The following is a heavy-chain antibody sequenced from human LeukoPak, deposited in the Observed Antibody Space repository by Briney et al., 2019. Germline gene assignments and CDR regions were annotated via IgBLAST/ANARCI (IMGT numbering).Heavy chain of an antibody. CDR2: ISAYNGHT. CDR1: GYTFSNYG. D-gene: IGHD2/OR15-2a*01. J-gene: IGHJ4*02. V-gene: IGHV1-18*01. Sequence: ASVKVSCNTSGYTFSNYGVSWVRQAPGQGLEWMGWISAYNGHTNYAQKLQGRVTMTTDTSTSTAYMELRSLRSDDTAVYYCARAERTSITHDCWGQGTLVTVSS. CDR3: ARAERTSITHDC.